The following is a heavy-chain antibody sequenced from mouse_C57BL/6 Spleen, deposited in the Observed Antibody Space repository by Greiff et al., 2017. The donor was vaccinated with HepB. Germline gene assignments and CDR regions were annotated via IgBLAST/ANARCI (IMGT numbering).Heavy chain of an antibody. V-gene: IGHV3-6*01. Sequence: EVQVVESGPGLVKPSQSLSLTCSVTGYSITSGYYWNWIRQFPGNKLEWMGYISYDGSNNYNPSLKNRISITRDTSKNQFFLKLNSVTTEDTATYYCARNWFFDYWGQGTTLTVSS. J-gene: IGHJ2*01. D-gene: IGHD4-1*01. CDR1: GYSITSGYY. CDR3: ARNWFFDY. CDR2: ISYDGSN.